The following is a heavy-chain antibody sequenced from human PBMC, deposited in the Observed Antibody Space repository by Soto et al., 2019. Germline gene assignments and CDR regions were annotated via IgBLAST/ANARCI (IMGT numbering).Heavy chain of an antibody. Sequence: EAQLVQSGGGLVQPGGSLRLSCAASRFSVSYNYMSWVRQAPGKGLEWVSLIYSGGGTDYAESVKGRFTISRDNSKNTPYLQMNSLKAKDTAIYYCATRMTTAPYWGQGTLVTVSS. CDR2: IYSGGGT. CDR3: ATRMTTAPY. D-gene: IGHD4-17*01. CDR1: RFSVSYNY. V-gene: IGHV3-66*01. J-gene: IGHJ4*02.